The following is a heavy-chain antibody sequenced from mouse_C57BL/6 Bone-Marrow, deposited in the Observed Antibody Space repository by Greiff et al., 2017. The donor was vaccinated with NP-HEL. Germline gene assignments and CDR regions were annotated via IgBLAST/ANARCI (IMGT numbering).Heavy chain of an antibody. CDR3: ARDGGYLYYFDY. J-gene: IGHJ2*01. CDR2: ISYDGSN. Sequence: EVQLVESGPGLVKPSQSLSLTCSVTGYSITSGYYWNWIRQFPGNKLEWMGYISYDGSNNYNPSLKNRISITRDTSKNQFFLKLNSVTTEDTATYYCARDGGYLYYFDYWGQGTTLTVSS. CDR1: GYSITSGYY. D-gene: IGHD2-3*01. V-gene: IGHV3-6*01.